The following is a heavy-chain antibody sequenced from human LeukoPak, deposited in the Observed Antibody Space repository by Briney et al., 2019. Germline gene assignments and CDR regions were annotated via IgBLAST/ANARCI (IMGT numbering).Heavy chain of an antibody. Sequence: GGSLRLSCAASGFTFSDYYMSWIRQAPGKGLEWVSYISSSSSYTNYADSVKGRFTISRDNAKNSLYLQMNSLRAEDTAVYYCARVRDYDILTSYNDAFDIWGQGTMVTVSS. V-gene: IGHV3-11*06. J-gene: IGHJ3*02. CDR2: ISSSSSYT. CDR3: ARVRDYDILTSYNDAFDI. CDR1: GFTFSDYY. D-gene: IGHD3-9*01.